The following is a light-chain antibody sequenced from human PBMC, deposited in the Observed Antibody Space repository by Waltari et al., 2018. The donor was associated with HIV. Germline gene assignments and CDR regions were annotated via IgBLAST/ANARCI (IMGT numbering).Light chain of an antibody. CDR1: YDDVGGYNY. J-gene: IGLJ1*01. V-gene: IGLV2-14*03. CDR2: DIT. CDR3: NSYTSSNTFV. Sequence: QSALTQPASVSGSPGQSLTISCTGTYDDVGGYNYVSWYQHHPGKAPKVIIYDITKRPSGISDRFSGSKSGNTASLTISGLQAEDEADYYCNSYTSSNTFVFGTGTKVTVL.